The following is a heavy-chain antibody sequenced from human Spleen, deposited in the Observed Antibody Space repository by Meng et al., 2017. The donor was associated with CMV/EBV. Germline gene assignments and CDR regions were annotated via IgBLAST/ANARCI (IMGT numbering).Heavy chain of an antibody. V-gene: IGHV1-2*02. Sequence: ASVKVSCKASGYTFTGYYMHWVRQAPGQGLEWMGWINPNSGGTNYAQKFQGRVTMTRDTSISTAYMELSRLRSDDTAVYYCARSSRDCSSTSCEPYYYYYGMNVWGQGTTVTVSS. D-gene: IGHD2-2*01. CDR1: GYTFTGYY. J-gene: IGHJ6*02. CDR2: INPNSGGT. CDR3: ARSSRDCSSTSCEPYYYYYGMNV.